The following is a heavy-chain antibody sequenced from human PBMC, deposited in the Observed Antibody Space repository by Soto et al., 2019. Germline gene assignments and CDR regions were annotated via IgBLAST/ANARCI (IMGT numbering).Heavy chain of an antibody. CDR3: ARGTPMMTDAFDI. D-gene: IGHD1-7*01. V-gene: IGHV3-53*01. CDR1: GFTVSSNY. CDR2: IYSGGST. J-gene: IGHJ3*02. Sequence: GGSLRLSCAASGFTVSSNYMSWVRQAPGKGLEWVSVIYSGGSTYYADSVEGRFTISRDNSKNTLYLQMNSLRAEDTAVYYCARGTPMMTDAFDIWGQGTMVTVSS.